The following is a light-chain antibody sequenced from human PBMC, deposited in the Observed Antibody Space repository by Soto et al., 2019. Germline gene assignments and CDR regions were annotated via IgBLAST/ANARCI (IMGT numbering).Light chain of an antibody. CDR1: SSTVGGFNV. CDR3: CSYVGATTYV. CDR2: EGI. J-gene: IGLJ1*01. Sequence: QSVLTQPASVSGSPGQSITISCTGTSSTVGGFNVVSWYQQHPGKAPKVIIYEGIKRPSGVSNRFSGSNSGSTASLTISGLQAEDEADYYCCSYVGATTYVFXTGTKGTVL. V-gene: IGLV2-23*01.